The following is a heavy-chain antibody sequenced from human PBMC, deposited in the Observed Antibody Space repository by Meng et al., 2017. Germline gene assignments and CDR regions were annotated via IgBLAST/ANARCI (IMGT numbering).Heavy chain of an antibody. J-gene: IGHJ4*02. Sequence: GESLKISCAASGFTFSSYWMHWVRQAPGKGLEWVGFIRSKAYGGTTEYAASVKGRFTISRDDSKSIAYLQMNSLKTEDTAVYYCTSQPNGYGDYKYYFDYWGQGTLVTVSS. CDR2: IRSKAYGGTT. V-gene: IGHV3-49*04. CDR3: TSQPNGYGDYKYYFDY. CDR1: GFTFSSYW. D-gene: IGHD4-17*01.